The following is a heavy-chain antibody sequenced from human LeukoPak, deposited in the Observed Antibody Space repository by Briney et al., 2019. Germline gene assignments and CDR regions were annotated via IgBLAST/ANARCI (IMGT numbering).Heavy chain of an antibody. V-gene: IGHV4-61*02. D-gene: IGHD3-22*01. J-gene: IGHJ3*02. Sequence: PSETLSLTCTVSGGSISSGSYYWSWIRQPAGKGREWIGRIYTSGSTNYNPSLKSRVTISVDTSKNQFSLKLSSVTAADTAVYYCARDPRGYYDSSGFHDAFDIWGQGTMVTVSS. CDR3: ARDPRGYYDSSGFHDAFDI. CDR1: GGSISSGSYY. CDR2: IYTSGST.